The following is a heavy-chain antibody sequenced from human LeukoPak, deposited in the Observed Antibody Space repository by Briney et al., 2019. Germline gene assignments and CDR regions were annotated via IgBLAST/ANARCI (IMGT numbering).Heavy chain of an antibody. D-gene: IGHD4-23*01. CDR2: IYYTRST. Sequence: SETLSLTCTVSGGSISSSIYYWGWLRQPPGKGLEWIGSIYYTRSTYYNPSLKSRVTISVDTSKNQFSLKLSSVTAADTAVYYCARLHYGGNYGYYYYYMDVWGKGTSVTISS. V-gene: IGHV4-39*01. CDR1: GGSISSSIYY. J-gene: IGHJ6*03. CDR3: ARLHYGGNYGYYYYYMDV.